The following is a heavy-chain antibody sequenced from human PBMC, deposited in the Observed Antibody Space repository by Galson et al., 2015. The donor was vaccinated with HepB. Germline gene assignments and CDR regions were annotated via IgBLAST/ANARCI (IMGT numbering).Heavy chain of an antibody. CDR2: INAGNGNT. J-gene: IGHJ5*02. CDR1: GYTFTSYT. D-gene: IGHD2-2*01. Sequence: SVKVSCKASGYTFTSYTLHWVRQAPGQRLEWMGWINAGNGNTKYSQRFQGRVTITRVTSASTAYMELSSLRSEDTAVYYCAGDPYCSSTSCYDNWFDPWGQGTLVTVSS. V-gene: IGHV1-3*01. CDR3: AGDPYCSSTSCYDNWFDP.